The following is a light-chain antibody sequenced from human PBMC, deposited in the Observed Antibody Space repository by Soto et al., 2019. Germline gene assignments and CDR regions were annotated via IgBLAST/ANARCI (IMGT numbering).Light chain of an antibody. CDR1: QSLSNY. CDR3: QQSYSTPRT. V-gene: IGKV1-39*01. Sequence: DIQMTQSPSSLSASVGDRVTITCRASQSLSNYLNWYQQKPGKAPNLLIYAASSLQSGIPSRFSGSGSATDFTLTTSSLQPEDFATYYCQQSYSTPRTFGQGTKVEIK. J-gene: IGKJ1*01. CDR2: AAS.